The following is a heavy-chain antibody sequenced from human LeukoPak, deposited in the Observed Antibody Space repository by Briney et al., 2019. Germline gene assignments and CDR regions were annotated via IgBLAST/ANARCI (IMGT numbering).Heavy chain of an antibody. CDR1: GGSISSSSYY. CDR3: ARLPRAAAGTGLFGY. D-gene: IGHD6-13*01. J-gene: IGHJ4*02. CDR2: IYYSGST. Sequence: SETLSLTCTVSGGSISSSSYYWGWIRQPPGKGLEWIGSIYYSGSTYYNPSLKSRVTISVDTSKNQFSLKLSSVTAADTAVYYSARLPRAAAGTGLFGYWGQGTLVTVSS. V-gene: IGHV4-39*01.